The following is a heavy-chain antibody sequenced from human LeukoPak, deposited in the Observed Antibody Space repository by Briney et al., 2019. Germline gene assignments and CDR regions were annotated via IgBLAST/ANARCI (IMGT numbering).Heavy chain of an antibody. D-gene: IGHD3/OR15-3a*01. J-gene: IGHJ4*02. CDR1: GFPFSSYE. CDR3: AREGLALDY. Sequence: GGSLRLSCAASGFPFSSYEMIWVRQPPGMGLECVSYISRSGSTIYYADSVKGRFTISRDNAQNSLYLQMNSLSAEDTAVYYCAREGLALDYWGQGTLVTVSS. CDR2: ISRSGSTI. V-gene: IGHV3-48*03.